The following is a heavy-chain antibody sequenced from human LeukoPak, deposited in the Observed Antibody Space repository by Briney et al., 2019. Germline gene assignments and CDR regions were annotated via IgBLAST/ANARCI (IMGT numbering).Heavy chain of an antibody. CDR1: GFTFSDHY. J-gene: IGHJ4*02. V-gene: IGHV3-72*01. CDR3: ASVFGSLFDY. D-gene: IGHD6-13*01. CDR2: TRNKANSYTT. Sequence: GGSLRLSCAASGFTFSDHYMDWVRQAPGKGREWVGRTRNKANSYTTEYAASVKGRFTISRDDSKNSLYLQMNGLKPEDTAVYYCASVFGSLFDYWGQGTLVTVSS.